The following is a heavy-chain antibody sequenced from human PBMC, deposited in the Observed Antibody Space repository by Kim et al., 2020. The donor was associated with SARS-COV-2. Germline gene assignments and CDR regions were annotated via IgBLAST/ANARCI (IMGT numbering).Heavy chain of an antibody. V-gene: IGHV4-59*01. J-gene: IGHJ4*02. D-gene: IGHD3-9*01. CDR3: TRGGGYFET. CDR1: GGPIRSYY. CDR2: IYYSGST. Sequence: SETLSLTCTVSGGPIRSYYWSWIRQPPGKGLEWIGYIYYSGSTNYNPSLKSRVTISVDTSKNQFSLNLSSVTAADTAVYYCTRGGGYFETWGQGTLDTVS.